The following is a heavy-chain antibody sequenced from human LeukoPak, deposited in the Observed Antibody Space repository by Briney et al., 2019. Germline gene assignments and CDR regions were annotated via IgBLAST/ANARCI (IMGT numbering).Heavy chain of an antibody. CDR1: GYTFTSYA. D-gene: IGHD2-2*01. CDR2: INTNTGNP. Sequence: ASVKVSCKASGYTFTSYAMNWVRQAPGQGLEWMGWINTNTGNPTYAQGFTGRFVFSLDTSVSTAYLQISSLKAEDTAVYYRARETAIVVVPAANYGMDVWGQGTTVTVSS. J-gene: IGHJ6*02. CDR3: ARETAIVVVPAANYGMDV. V-gene: IGHV7-4-1*02.